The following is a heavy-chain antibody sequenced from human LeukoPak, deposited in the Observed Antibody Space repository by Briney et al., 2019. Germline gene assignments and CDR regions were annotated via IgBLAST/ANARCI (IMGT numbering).Heavy chain of an antibody. D-gene: IGHD3-9*01. Sequence: ASVKVSCKVSGYTLTELSMHWVRQAPGKGLEWMGGFDPEDGETIYAQKFQGRVTMTEDTSTDTAYMELSSLRSEDTAVYYCATSLYFDWLLSYWGQGTLVTVSS. CDR3: ATSLYFDWLLSY. V-gene: IGHV1-24*01. CDR1: GYTLTELS. J-gene: IGHJ4*02. CDR2: FDPEDGET.